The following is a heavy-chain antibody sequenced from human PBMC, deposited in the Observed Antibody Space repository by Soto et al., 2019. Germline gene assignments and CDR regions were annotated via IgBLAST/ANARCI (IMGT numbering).Heavy chain of an antibody. CDR3: ARVTRAAAGTSYYYGMDV. D-gene: IGHD6-13*01. J-gene: IGHJ6*02. Sequence: QVQLQESGPGLVKPSGTLSLTCAVSGGSISSSNWWSWVRQPPGKGLEWIGEIYHSGSTNYNPSLKSRVTISVDKSKNQFSLKLSSVTAADTAVYYCARVTRAAAGTSYYYGMDVWGQGTTVTVSS. V-gene: IGHV4-4*02. CDR1: GGSISSSNW. CDR2: IYHSGST.